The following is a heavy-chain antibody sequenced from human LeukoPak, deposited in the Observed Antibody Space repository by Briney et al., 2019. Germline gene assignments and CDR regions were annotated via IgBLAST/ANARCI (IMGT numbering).Heavy chain of an antibody. CDR2: ICDSGRTI. D-gene: IGHD3-22*01. CDR1: GFTFSSSA. CDR3: ARDRLGDYDHSGYYDK. J-gene: IGHJ4*02. Sequence: GGSLRLSCAASGFTFSSSAMSWVRQAPGKGLEWVSYICDSGRTIYYADSVKGRFTISRDNAKNSVYLQMNNLRAEDTAVYYCARDRLGDYDHSGYYDKWGQGTLVTVSS. V-gene: IGHV3-48*04.